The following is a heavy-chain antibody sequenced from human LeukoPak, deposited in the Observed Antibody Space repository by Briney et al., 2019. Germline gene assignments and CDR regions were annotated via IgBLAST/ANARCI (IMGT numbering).Heavy chain of an antibody. Sequence: ASVKVSCKASGHTFTSYYIHWVRQAPGQGLEWMGIINPSGGSTSYALKFQGRVTMTSDASTSTLYMELSSLRSEDTAVYYCARISDGDPEGAFDIWGQGTMVTVSS. CDR3: ARISDGDPEGAFDI. J-gene: IGHJ3*02. CDR1: GHTFTSYY. V-gene: IGHV1-46*01. D-gene: IGHD4-17*01. CDR2: INPSGGST.